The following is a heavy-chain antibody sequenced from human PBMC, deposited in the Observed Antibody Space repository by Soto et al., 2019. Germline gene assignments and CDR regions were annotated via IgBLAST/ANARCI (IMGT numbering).Heavy chain of an antibody. V-gene: IGHV3-30-3*01. CDR2: ISYDGSNK. CDR3: ARERAYSSSWYRPLLGGYYYGMDV. Sequence: QVQLVESGGGVVQPGRSLRLSCAASGFTFSSYAMHWVRQAPGKGLEWVAVISYDGSNKYYADSVKGRFTISRDNSKNTLYLQMNSLRAEDTAVYYCARERAYSSSWYRPLLGGYYYGMDVWGQGTTVTVSS. CDR1: GFTFSSYA. J-gene: IGHJ6*02. D-gene: IGHD6-13*01.